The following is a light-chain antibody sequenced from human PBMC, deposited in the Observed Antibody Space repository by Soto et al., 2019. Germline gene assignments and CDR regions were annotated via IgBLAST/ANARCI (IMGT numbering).Light chain of an antibody. Sequence: EIVLTQSPATLSVSPVESASLPCRASQSISSNLASYQQKPRQPPRLLIIGASSRATGVPVRFSGSGSWRDFTLTISRLEPEDFAVYYCQQYGRSLPSTFGQGTRLEIK. V-gene: IGKV3-20*01. CDR2: GAS. J-gene: IGKJ5*01. CDR3: QQYGRSLPST. CDR1: QSISSN.